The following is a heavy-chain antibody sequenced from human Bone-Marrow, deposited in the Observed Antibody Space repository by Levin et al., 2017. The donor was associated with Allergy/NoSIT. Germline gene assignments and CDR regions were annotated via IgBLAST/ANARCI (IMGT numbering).Heavy chain of an antibody. CDR3: ARDSVIAVVNYYYYGMDV. J-gene: IGHJ6*02. Sequence: LRLSCTVSDGSISSGDYFWSWIRQPPGTGLEWIGYIYYSGSTYYNPSLKSRVSISVDTSKNQFSLNLSSVTAADTAVYYCARDSVIAVVNYYYYGMDVWGQGTTVTVSS. CDR2: IYYSGST. CDR1: DGSISSGDYF. D-gene: IGHD3-3*01. V-gene: IGHV4-30-4*01.